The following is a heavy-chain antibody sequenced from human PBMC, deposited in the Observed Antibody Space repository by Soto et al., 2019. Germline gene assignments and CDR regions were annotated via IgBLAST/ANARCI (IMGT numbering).Heavy chain of an antibody. D-gene: IGHD2-2*01. CDR2: IYPGDSDT. CDR3: ATSLQGYCSSTSCPYYYGMDV. Sequence: GESLKISCKGSGYSFTSYWIGWVRQMPGKGLEWMGIIYPGDSDTRYSPSFQGQVTISADKSISTAYLRWSSLKASDTAMYYCATSLQGYCSSTSCPYYYGMDVWGQGTTVTVAS. V-gene: IGHV5-51*01. CDR1: GYSFTSYW. J-gene: IGHJ6*02.